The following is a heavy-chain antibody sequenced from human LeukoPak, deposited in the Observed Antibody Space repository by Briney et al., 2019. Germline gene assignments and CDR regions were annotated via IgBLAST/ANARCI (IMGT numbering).Heavy chain of an antibody. V-gene: IGHV3-7*01. CDR3: ARPGIAAVDGVNWFDP. CDR2: IKQDGSEK. Sequence: GGSLRLSCAASGFTFSSYWMSWVRQAPGKGLEWVANIKQDGSEKYYVDSVKGRFTISRDNAKNSLYLQMNSLRAEDTAVYYCARPGIAAVDGVNWFDPWGQGTLVTVSS. CDR1: GFTFSSYW. D-gene: IGHD6-13*01. J-gene: IGHJ5*02.